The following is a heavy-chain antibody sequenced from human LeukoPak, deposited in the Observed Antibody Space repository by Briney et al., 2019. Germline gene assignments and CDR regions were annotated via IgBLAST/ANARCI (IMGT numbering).Heavy chain of an antibody. CDR1: GFTFDDYA. CDR3: ARDSYYDSSGYYYLYFQH. Sequence: GGSLRLSCAASGFTFDDYAMHWVRQAPGKGLEWVSSISSSSSYIYYADSVKGRFTISRDNAKNSLYLQMNSLRAEDTAVYYCARDSYYDSSGYYYLYFQHWGQGTLVTVSS. D-gene: IGHD3-22*01. V-gene: IGHV3-21*01. J-gene: IGHJ1*01. CDR2: ISSSSSYI.